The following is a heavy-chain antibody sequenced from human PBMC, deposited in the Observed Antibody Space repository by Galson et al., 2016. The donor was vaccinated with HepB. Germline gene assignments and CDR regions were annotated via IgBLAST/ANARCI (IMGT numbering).Heavy chain of an antibody. CDR3: TTVLSTASMSGWYDWGFDS. CDR1: GFTFSNVW. CDR2: IKSKVDGGAA. Sequence: SLRLSCAASGFTFSNVWMNWVRQAPGKGQEWVGRIKSKVDGGAADYAAPVKGRFTISGDDSKNTLYLQMTGLKTEDTAVYYCTTVLSTASMSGWYDWGFDSWGQGTLVTVSS. V-gene: IGHV3-15*07. J-gene: IGHJ4*02. D-gene: IGHD6-19*01.